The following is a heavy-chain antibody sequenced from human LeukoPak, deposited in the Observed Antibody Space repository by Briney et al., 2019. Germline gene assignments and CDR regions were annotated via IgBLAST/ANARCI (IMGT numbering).Heavy chain of an antibody. CDR3: ARDPTDSGSYYSARDAFDI. Sequence: SQTLSLTCALSGDSFSSNSAAWNWIRQSPSRGLEWLGRTYYRSKLYNDYAVSVKSRITINPDTSKNQFSLQLNSVTPEDTAVYYCARDPTDSGSYYSARDAFDIWGQGTMVTVSS. D-gene: IGHD1-26*01. V-gene: IGHV6-1*01. CDR1: GDSFSSNSAA. J-gene: IGHJ3*02. CDR2: TYYRSKLYN.